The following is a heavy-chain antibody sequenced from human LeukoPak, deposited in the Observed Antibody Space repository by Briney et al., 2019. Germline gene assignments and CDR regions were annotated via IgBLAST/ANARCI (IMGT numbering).Heavy chain of an antibody. V-gene: IGHV4-59*01. J-gene: IGHJ3*02. CDR3: AKYYNYVWGGYRYNAFD. D-gene: IGHD3-16*02. CDR2: IYYSGST. Sequence: PPETLSLTCTVSGGSISSYYWSWIRQPPGKGLEWIGYIYYSGSTNYNPSLKSRVTISVDTSKNQFSLKLSSVTAADTAVYYCAKYYNYVWGGYRYNAFDIGGKGQWSPSLQ. CDR1: GGSISSYY.